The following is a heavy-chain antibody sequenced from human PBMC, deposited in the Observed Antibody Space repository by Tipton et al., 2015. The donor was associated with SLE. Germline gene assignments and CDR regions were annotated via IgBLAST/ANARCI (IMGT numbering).Heavy chain of an antibody. CDR3: AREWGDAFDI. V-gene: IGHV4-34*01. Sequence: TLSLTCAVYGGSFSGYYWSWIHQPPGKGLEWIGEINHSGSTNYNPSLKSRVTISVDTSKNQFSLKLSSVTAADTAVYYCAREWGDAFDIWGQGTMVTVSS. D-gene: IGHD2-8*01. CDR1: GGSFSGYY. J-gene: IGHJ3*02. CDR2: INHSGST.